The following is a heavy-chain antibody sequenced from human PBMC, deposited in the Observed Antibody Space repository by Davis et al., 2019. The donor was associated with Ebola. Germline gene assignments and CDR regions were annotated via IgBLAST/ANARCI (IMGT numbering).Heavy chain of an antibody. CDR2: IIPILGIA. Sequence: AASVKVSCKASGGTFSSYAISWVRQAPGQGLEWMGRIIPILGIANYAQKFQGRVTITADKSTSTAYMELSSLRSEDTAVYYCARVLRNYGMDVWGQGTTVTVSS. CDR3: ARVLRNYGMDV. CDR1: GGTFSSYA. J-gene: IGHJ6*02. V-gene: IGHV1-69*04.